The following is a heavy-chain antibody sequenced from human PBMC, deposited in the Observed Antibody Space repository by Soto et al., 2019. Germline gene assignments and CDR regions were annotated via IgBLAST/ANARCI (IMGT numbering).Heavy chain of an antibody. CDR3: ARGLGSDNNGHFLAAFDI. CDR2: IFNTGTI. D-gene: IGHD3-22*01. V-gene: IGHV4-31*02. Sequence: QAQLQESGPGLARPSQTVSLTCTVSGASLNSGEYYWTWIRQVPGKDLEWIGHIFNTGTIFSTPSLRSRIRMSIDTSDNAFSLDLESVTAADTAVYYCARGLGSDNNGHFLAAFDIGGHGTLVTVSA. J-gene: IGHJ3*02. CDR1: GASLNSGEYY.